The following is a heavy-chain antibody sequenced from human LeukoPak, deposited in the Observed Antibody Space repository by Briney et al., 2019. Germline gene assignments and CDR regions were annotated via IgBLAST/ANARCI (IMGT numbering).Heavy chain of an antibody. Sequence: GGSLRLSCAASGFTVSSNYMSWVRQAPGKGLEWVSVIYSGGSTYYADSVKGRFTISRDNSKNTLYLQMNSLRAEDTAVYYCARGGSRQYEYNDFWSGYGPLDYWGQGTLVTVSS. V-gene: IGHV3-53*01. D-gene: IGHD3-3*01. CDR1: GFTVSSNY. CDR3: ARGGSRQYEYNDFWSGYGPLDY. CDR2: IYSGGST. J-gene: IGHJ4*02.